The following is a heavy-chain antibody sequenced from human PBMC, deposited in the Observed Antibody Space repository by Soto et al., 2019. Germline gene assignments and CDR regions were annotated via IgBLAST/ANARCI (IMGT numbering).Heavy chain of an antibody. CDR3: ARDKNSGYDYGDKGYNWFDP. J-gene: IGHJ5*02. D-gene: IGHD5-12*01. Sequence: PSETLSLTCTVSGGSISSYYWSWIRQPPGKRLEWIGYIYYSGSTNYNPSLKSRVTISVDTSKNQFSLKLSSVTAADTAVYYCARDKNSGYDYGDKGYNWFDPWGQGTLVTVSS. CDR2: IYYSGST. V-gene: IGHV4-59*01. CDR1: GGSISSYY.